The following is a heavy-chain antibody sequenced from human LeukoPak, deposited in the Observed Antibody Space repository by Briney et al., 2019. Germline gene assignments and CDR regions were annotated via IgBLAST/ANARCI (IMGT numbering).Heavy chain of an antibody. D-gene: IGHD3-22*01. J-gene: IGHJ4*02. CDR2: TYYRSKWYN. CDR1: GDSVSSNSAA. Sequence: SQTLSLTCAISGDSVSSNSAAWNWIRQSPSRGLEWQGRTYYRSKWYNDYAVSVKSRITINPDTSKNQFSLQLNSVTPEDTAVYYCARDMGTYYYDSSGYRGVDYWGQGTLVTVSS. CDR3: ARDMGTYYYDSSGYRGVDY. V-gene: IGHV6-1*01.